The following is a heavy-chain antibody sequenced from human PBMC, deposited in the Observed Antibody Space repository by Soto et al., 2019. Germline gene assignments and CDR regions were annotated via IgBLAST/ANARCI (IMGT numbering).Heavy chain of an antibody. D-gene: IGHD3-10*01. CDR2: IYTSGGT. CDR1: GGSISSYY. CDR3: ARSYGSGSYKRVSRLYYFDY. Sequence: QVQLQESGPGLVKPSETLSLTCTVSGGSISSYYWSWIRHPAGKGLEWIGRIYTSGGTNYNPSLRCRVPMSVDTTKDQFSLKLSSVTAADTAVYYCARSYGSGSYKRVSRLYYFDYWGQGTLVTVSS. V-gene: IGHV4-4*07. J-gene: IGHJ4*02.